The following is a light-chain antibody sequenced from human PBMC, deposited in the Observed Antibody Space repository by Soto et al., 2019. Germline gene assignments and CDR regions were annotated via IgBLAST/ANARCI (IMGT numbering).Light chain of an antibody. V-gene: IGLV2-14*01. CDR2: DVN. CDR3: TPYTSIATHV. Sequence: QSVLTQPASVSGSPGQSITISCTGTSSDVGRYNSVSWYQQHPGKAPKLMIYDVNNRPSGVSNRFSGSKSDNTASLTISGLQAEDEADYYCTPYTSIATHVFGTGTKVTVL. CDR1: SSDVGRYNS. J-gene: IGLJ1*01.